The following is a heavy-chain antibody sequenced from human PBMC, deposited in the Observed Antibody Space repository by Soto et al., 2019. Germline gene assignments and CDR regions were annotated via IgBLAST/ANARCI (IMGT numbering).Heavy chain of an antibody. D-gene: IGHD3-22*01. J-gene: IGHJ4*02. V-gene: IGHV4-31*03. CDR1: GGSISSGGYY. Sequence: SETLSLTCTVSGGSISSGGYYWSWIRQHPGKGLEWIGYIYYSGSNYYHPSLKSRVTISVDTSKNQFSLKLSSVTAADTAVYYCAIIPYDSSGYYYFDYWGQGTLVTVSS. CDR2: IYYSGSN. CDR3: AIIPYDSSGYYYFDY.